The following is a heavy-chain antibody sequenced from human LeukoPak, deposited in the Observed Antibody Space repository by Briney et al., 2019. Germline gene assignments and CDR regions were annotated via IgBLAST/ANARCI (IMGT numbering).Heavy chain of an antibody. D-gene: IGHD2-8*01. V-gene: IGHV3-7*01. CDR1: GFTFSSYW. CDR2: IKQDGSEK. J-gene: IGHJ5*02. CDR3: ARETGVIVLMVYDNWFDP. Sequence: QAGGSLRLSCAASGFTFSSYWMSWVRQAPGKGLEWVANIKQDGSEKYYVDSVKGRFTISRDNAKNSLYLQMNSLRAEDTAVYYCARETGVIVLMVYDNWFDPWGQGTLVTVSS.